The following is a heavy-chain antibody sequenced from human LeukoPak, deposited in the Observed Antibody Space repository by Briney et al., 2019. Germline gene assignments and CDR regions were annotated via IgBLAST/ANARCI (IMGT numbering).Heavy chain of an antibody. Sequence: GASVKVSCKSSGYNFNDYYLHWVRQAPGQGLEWMAWIKPDSGVTNYAQRFQGWVTMTTDTSTSTAYMELRSLRSDDTAVYYCARGGVVRGKDAFDIWGQGTVVTVSS. CDR2: IKPDSGVT. J-gene: IGHJ3*02. CDR1: GYNFNDYY. D-gene: IGHD3-10*01. CDR3: ARGGVVRGKDAFDI. V-gene: IGHV1-2*04.